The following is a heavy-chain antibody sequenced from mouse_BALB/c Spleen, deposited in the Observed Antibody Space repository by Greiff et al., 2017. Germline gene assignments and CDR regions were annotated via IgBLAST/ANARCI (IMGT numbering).Heavy chain of an antibody. CDR3: ARSGGYWYFDV. CDR2: IDPANGNT. CDR1: GFNIKDTY. Sequence: VQLKQSGAELVKPGASVKLSCTASGFNIKDTYMHWVKQRPEQGLEWIGRIDPANGNTKYDPKFQGKATITADTSSNTAYLQLSSLTSEDTAVYYCARSGGYWYFDVWGAGTTVTVSS. V-gene: IGHV14-3*02. J-gene: IGHJ1*01.